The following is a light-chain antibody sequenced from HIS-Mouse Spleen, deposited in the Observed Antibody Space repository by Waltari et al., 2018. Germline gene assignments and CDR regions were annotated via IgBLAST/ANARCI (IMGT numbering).Light chain of an antibody. Sequence: DIQMTQSPSTLSASVGDRVTITCRASQSISSWLAWYQQKPGKAPKLLIYKASSLESGVPSRFSGSGSGTEFTRTISSLQPDDFATYYCQQYNSYLTFGGGTKVESK. CDR2: KAS. CDR1: QSISSW. J-gene: IGKJ4*01. CDR3: QQYNSYLT. V-gene: IGKV1-5*03.